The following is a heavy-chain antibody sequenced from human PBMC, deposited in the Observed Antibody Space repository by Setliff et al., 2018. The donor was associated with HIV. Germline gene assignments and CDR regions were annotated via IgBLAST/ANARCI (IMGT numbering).Heavy chain of an antibody. V-gene: IGHV1-8*02. D-gene: IGHD3-9*01. J-gene: IGHJ5*02. Sequence: ASVKVSCTASGYTFTNSDINWVRQAPGQGLEWMGWMNPKSGNTGYAQKFQGRVTMTSNTFIGTAYMELSSLTSEDTAVYYCARGHLDYNYWEDILGNWFDPWGQGTLVTVSS. CDR2: MNPKSGNT. CDR3: ARGHLDYNYWEDILGNWFDP. CDR1: GYTFTNSD.